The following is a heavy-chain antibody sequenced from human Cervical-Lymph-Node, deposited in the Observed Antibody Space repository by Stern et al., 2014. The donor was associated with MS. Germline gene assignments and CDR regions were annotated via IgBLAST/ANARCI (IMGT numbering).Heavy chain of an antibody. D-gene: IGHD1-7*01. CDR1: GYSFTHYD. Sequence: VQLVESGAEVKKPGASVKVSCKASGYSFTHYDINWVRQAPGQGLEWMGWMNPNSGHTGLKPKFQGRVTMTRNTSMSTAYMQMSSLTSEDTAVYYCVREDRNFHYYGMDVWGQGTTLIVSS. V-gene: IGHV1-8*01. CDR3: VREDRNFHYYGMDV. CDR2: MNPNSGHT. J-gene: IGHJ6*02.